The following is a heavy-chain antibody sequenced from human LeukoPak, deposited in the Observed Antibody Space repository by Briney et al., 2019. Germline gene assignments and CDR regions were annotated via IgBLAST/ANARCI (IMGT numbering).Heavy chain of an antibody. J-gene: IGHJ6*03. D-gene: IGHD3-16*01. CDR1: GGSISSSNW. CDR3: ARFGYYYYMDV. CDR2: IYHSGST. V-gene: IGHV4-4*02. Sequence: SETLSLTCAVSGGSISSSNWWSWVRQPPGKGLEWIGEIYHSGSTNYNPSLKSRVTISVDTSKNQFSLKLSSVTAADTAVYYCARFGYYYYMDVWGKGTTVTVSS.